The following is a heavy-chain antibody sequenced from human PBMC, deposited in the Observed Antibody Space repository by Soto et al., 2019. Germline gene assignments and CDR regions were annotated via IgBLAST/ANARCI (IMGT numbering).Heavy chain of an antibody. Sequence: EVQLVESGGGLVQPGRSLRLSCAASGFTFDNCGMHWVRQAPGKGLEWVAGISWDSSTIGYADSVKGRFIISRDDAKNSLYLHMDSLRGEDTALYYCVQGRYPTMATPLDHWGQGTQVIVYS. CDR3: VQGRYPTMATPLDH. CDR1: GFTFDNCG. V-gene: IGHV3-9*01. D-gene: IGHD2-15*01. J-gene: IGHJ4*02. CDR2: ISWDSSTI.